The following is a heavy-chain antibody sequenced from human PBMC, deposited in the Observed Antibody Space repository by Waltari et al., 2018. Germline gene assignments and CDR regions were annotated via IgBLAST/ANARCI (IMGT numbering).Heavy chain of an antibody. J-gene: IGHJ4*02. CDR3: ARDRPPYNWNGLGYFDY. Sequence: EVQLVESGGGLVKPGGSLRLSCAASGFTFSSYSMNWVRQAPGQGLEWVSSISSSSSYIYYADSVKGRFTISRDNAKNSLYLQMNSLRAEDTAVYYCARDRPPYNWNGLGYFDYWGQGTLVTVSS. D-gene: IGHD1-1*01. CDR2: ISSSSSYI. V-gene: IGHV3-21*01. CDR1: GFTFSSYS.